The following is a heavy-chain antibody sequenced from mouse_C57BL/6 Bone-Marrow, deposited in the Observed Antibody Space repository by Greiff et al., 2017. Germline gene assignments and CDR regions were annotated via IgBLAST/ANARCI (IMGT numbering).Heavy chain of an antibody. CDR1: GFSLTSYG. J-gene: IGHJ3*01. V-gene: IGHV2-2*01. CDR2: IWSGGST. CDR3: ARKGYESSSWFAY. D-gene: IGHD1-1*01. Sequence: VQLQQSGPGLVQPSQSLSITCTVSGFSLTSYGVHWVRQSPGKGLEWLGVIWSGGSTAYNAAFISRLSISKDNSKSQVFFKMNSLQADDTAIYYCARKGYESSSWFAYWGQGTLVTVSA.